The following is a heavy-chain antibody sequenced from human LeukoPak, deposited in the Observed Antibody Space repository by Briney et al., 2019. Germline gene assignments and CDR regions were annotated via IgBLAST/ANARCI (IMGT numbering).Heavy chain of an antibody. V-gene: IGHV5-51*01. Sequence: GESLKISCKGSGYSFTSYWIGWVRQMPGKGLEWMGIIYPGDSDTRYSPSFQGQVTISADKSISTAYLQWSSLKASDTAMYYCARRYYDFWSGYFGDAFDIWGQGTMVTVSS. J-gene: IGHJ3*02. CDR2: IYPGDSDT. CDR1: GYSFTSYW. CDR3: ARRYYDFWSGYFGDAFDI. D-gene: IGHD3-3*01.